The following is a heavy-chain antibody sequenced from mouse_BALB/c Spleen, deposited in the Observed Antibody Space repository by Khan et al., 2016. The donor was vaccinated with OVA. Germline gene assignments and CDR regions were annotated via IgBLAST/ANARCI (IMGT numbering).Heavy chain of an antibody. J-gene: IGHJ4*01. Sequence: QIQLVQSGPELKKPGETVKISCKASGYTFTNYGMNWVKQAPGRGLKWMGWINTYTGEPTYADDFKGRFVFSLETSASTAYLQINNLKNEDTATYCCDRPPYYSYVIGYWGQGTSVTVSS. CDR1: GYTFTNYG. D-gene: IGHD2-10*01. V-gene: IGHV9-3-1*01. CDR2: INTYTGEP. CDR3: DRPPYYSYVIGY.